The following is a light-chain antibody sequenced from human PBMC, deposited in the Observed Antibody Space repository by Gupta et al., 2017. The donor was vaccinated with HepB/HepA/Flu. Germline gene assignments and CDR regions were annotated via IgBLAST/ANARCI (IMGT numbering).Light chain of an antibody. J-gene: IGKJ2*01. Sequence: EIVLTQSPGTLSLSPGERDTLSCRASQSVSSSSLAWYQQKPGQAPRLLSYGASSRAKGSTDRCSGSGGGTDFTLTISRREPEDFEVYYCQQEGYEHPMHTFGQGTKMEIK. V-gene: IGKV3-20*01. CDR1: QSVSSSS. CDR2: GAS. CDR3: QQEGYEHPMHT.